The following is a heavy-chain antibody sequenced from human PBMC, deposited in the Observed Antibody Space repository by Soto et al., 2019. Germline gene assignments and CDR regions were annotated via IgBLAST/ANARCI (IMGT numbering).Heavy chain of an antibody. D-gene: IGHD3-10*01. Sequence: SETLSLTCTITGGSIRSSYWSWIRKPPGNGLEWIGNIYYSGSTNYNPSLKSRVTISVDTSKNQFSLKLSSVTAADTAVYYCASQTANFYGSGSYYLPFDYWGQGTLVTVS. J-gene: IGHJ4*02. CDR2: IYYSGST. V-gene: IGHV4-59*01. CDR1: GGSIRSSY. CDR3: ASQTANFYGSGSYYLPFDY.